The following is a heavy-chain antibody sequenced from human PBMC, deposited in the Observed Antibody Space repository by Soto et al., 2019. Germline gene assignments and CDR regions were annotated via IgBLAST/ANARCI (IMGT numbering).Heavy chain of an antibody. CDR1: GFTFNNYA. CDR3: AKDRLGGNFDY. V-gene: IGHV3-23*01. CDR2: IGGTGGST. Sequence: PGESLKISCAASGFTFNNYAMNWVRQAPGKGLEWVATIGGTGGSTYYADSVKGRFTISRDNSKNTLYLQMNSLRVEDTAVYYCAKDRLGGNFDYWGQGTQVTVSS. J-gene: IGHJ4*02.